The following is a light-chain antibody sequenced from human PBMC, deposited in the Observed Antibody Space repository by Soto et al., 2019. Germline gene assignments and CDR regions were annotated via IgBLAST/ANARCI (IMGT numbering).Light chain of an antibody. CDR1: QSVNSN. CDR2: DTS. J-gene: IGKJ1*01. Sequence: EIVMPQSPATLSVSPGERATLSCRASQSVNSNLAWYQQKPGQAPRLLIYDTSSRATGIPARFSGSRSGTEFTLTISSLQSEDSAVYYCQQYNNWPPWTFGQGTKVDI. CDR3: QQYNNWPPWT. V-gene: IGKV3-15*01.